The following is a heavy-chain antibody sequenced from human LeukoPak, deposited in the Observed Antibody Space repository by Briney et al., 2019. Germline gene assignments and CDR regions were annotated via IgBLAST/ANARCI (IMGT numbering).Heavy chain of an antibody. CDR2: IYTSGST. J-gene: IGHJ5*02. Sequence: SETLSLTCTVSGGSISSYHWSWIRQPAGKGLEWIGRIYTSGSTNYNPSLKSRVTMSVDTSKNQFSLKLSSVTAADTAVYYCARLVGATTYSWFDPWGQGTLVTVSS. V-gene: IGHV4-4*07. CDR3: ARLVGATTYSWFDP. CDR1: GGSISSYH. D-gene: IGHD1-26*01.